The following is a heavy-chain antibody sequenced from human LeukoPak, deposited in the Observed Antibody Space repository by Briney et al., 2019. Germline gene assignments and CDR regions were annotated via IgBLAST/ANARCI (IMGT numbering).Heavy chain of an antibody. J-gene: IGHJ4*02. CDR2: IYHSGST. V-gene: IGHV4-30-2*01. Sequence: SQTLSLTCAVSGGSISSGGYSWSWIRQPPGKGLKWIGYIYHSGSTYYNPSLKSRVTISVDRSKNQFSLKLSSVTAADTAVYYCARGGYCSSTSCYGTFDYWGQGTLVTVSS. CDR3: ARGGYCSSTSCYGTFDY. CDR1: GGSISSGGYS. D-gene: IGHD2-2*01.